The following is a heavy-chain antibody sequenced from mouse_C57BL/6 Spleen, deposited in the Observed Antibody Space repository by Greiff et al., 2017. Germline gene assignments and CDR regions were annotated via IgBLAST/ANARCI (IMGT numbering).Heavy chain of an antibody. V-gene: IGHV5-16*01. J-gene: IGHJ2*01. Sequence: DVKLVESEGGLVQPGSSMKLSCTASGFTFSDYYMAWVRQVPEKGLEWVANINYDGSSTYYLDSLKSRFIISRDNAKNILYLQMSSLKSEDTATYYCARDLNGYYFDYWGQGTTLTVSS. D-gene: IGHD2-2*01. CDR2: INYDGSST. CDR3: ARDLNGYYFDY. CDR1: GFTFSDYY.